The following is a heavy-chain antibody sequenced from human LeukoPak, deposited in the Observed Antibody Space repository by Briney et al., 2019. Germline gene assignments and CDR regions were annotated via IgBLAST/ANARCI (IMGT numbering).Heavy chain of an antibody. CDR1: GGTFSSYA. D-gene: IGHD3-22*01. CDR2: IIPIFGTA. V-gene: IGHV1-69*05. CDR3: ARPFHPYYYDSSCYYYGEGFDY. J-gene: IGHJ4*02. Sequence: SVKVSCTASGGTFSSYAISWVRQAPGQGLEWMGGIIPIFGTANYAQKFQGRVTITTDESTSTAYMELSSLRSEDTAVYYCARPFHPYYYDSSCYYYGEGFDYWGQGTLVTVSS.